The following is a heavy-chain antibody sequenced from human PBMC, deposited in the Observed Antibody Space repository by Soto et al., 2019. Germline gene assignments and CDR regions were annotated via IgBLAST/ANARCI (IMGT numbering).Heavy chain of an antibody. V-gene: IGHV3-23*01. Sequence: EVQLLESGGGLVQPGGSLRLSCAASGLTFGIYAMSWVRQAPGKGLEWVSSISADGDSTYYTDSVKGRFTISRDNSRNTLFSQLNSLRAEDTAVYYCAKHYDRTLGSWGQGTLVTVSS. J-gene: IGHJ4*02. CDR3: AKHYDRTLGS. CDR2: ISADGDST. CDR1: GLTFGIYA. D-gene: IGHD3-3*01.